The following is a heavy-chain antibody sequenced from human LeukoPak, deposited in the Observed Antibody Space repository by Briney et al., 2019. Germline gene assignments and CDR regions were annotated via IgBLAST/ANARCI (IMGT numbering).Heavy chain of an antibody. CDR3: ARDWRYYSDKSGYYYAYFDY. Sequence: SQTLSLTCGISGDSVSSNSATWNWVRQSPSRGLEWLGRTFYRAKWNNDYAVYVRGRITLNPDTSKNQFSLQLNSVTPEDTAVYYSARDWRYYSDKSGYYYAYFDYWGQGTLVTVSS. CDR2: TFYRAKWNN. V-gene: IGHV6-1*01. J-gene: IGHJ4*02. CDR1: GDSVSSNSAT. D-gene: IGHD3-22*01.